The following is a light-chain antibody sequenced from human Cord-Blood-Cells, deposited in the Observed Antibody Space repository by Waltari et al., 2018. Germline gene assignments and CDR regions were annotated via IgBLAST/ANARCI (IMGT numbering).Light chain of an antibody. J-gene: IGLJ1*01. CDR1: SSDVGGYNY. CDR3: SSYTSSSTLYV. Sequence: QSALTQPASVSGSPGQSITISCTGTSSDVGGYNYVSWYQQHPGKAPKLMIYEVSNRPSWVSNRFSCSKSGNTASLTISGLQAEDEADYYCSSYTSSSTLYVFGTGTKVTVL. CDR2: EVS. V-gene: IGLV2-14*01.